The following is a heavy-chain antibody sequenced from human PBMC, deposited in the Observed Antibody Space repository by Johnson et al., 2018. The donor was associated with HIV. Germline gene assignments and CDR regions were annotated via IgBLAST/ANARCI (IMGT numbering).Heavy chain of an antibody. J-gene: IGHJ3*01. CDR2: ISSSGISI. CDR3: ARDSTPWGVDYVGYAFDL. V-gene: IGHV3-11*04. CDR1: GFTFSDYY. Sequence: QVQLVESGGGLVKPGGSLRLSCAASGFTFSDYYMSWIRQAPGKGLECLSYISSSGISIYYLDSVKGRFTISRDNDKNSLYLQMSSLRAEDTAVYFCARDSTPWGVDYVGYAFDLWGQGTMVTVSS. D-gene: IGHD4-17*01.